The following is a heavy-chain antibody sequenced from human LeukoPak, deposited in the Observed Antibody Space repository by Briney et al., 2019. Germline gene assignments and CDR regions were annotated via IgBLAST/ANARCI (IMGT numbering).Heavy chain of an antibody. Sequence: SETLSLTCTVSGGSISSYYWSWIRQPAGKGLEWIGRIYTSGSTNYNPSLKSRVTMSVDTSKNQFSLKLSSVTAADTAVYYCARDRYYYDSSGYYDYWGQGTLVTVSS. J-gene: IGHJ4*02. D-gene: IGHD3-22*01. CDR3: ARDRYYYDSSGYYDY. CDR2: IYTSGST. CDR1: GGSISSYY. V-gene: IGHV4-4*07.